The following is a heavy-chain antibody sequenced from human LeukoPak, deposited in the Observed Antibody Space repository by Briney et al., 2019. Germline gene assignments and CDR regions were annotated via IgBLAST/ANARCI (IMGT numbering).Heavy chain of an antibody. J-gene: IGHJ4*02. CDR1: GYTFTSYG. CDR3: ARDPRPDTAMEVFDY. D-gene: IGHD5-18*01. Sequence: GASVKVSCKASGYTFTSYGISWVRQAPGQGLEWMGWISAYNGNTNYAQKLQGRVTMTTDTSTSTAYMELRSLRSDDTAVYYCARDPRPDTAMEVFDYWGQGNLVTVSS. CDR2: ISAYNGNT. V-gene: IGHV1-18*01.